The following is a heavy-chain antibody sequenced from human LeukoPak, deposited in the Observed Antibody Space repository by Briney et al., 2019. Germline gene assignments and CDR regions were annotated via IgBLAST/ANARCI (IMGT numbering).Heavy chain of an antibody. D-gene: IGHD6-13*01. CDR1: GFTFSSYH. Sequence: SGGSLRLSCEVSGFTFSSYHMNWVRQAPGKGLEWVSSIGSSGSYIYYADSLTGRFTISRDNAKNSLYLQMNSLRAEDTAVYYCAREGLAAAGSMPMGFDPWGQGTLVTVSS. V-gene: IGHV3-21*04. CDR2: IGSSGSYI. J-gene: IGHJ5*02. CDR3: AREGLAAAGSMPMGFDP.